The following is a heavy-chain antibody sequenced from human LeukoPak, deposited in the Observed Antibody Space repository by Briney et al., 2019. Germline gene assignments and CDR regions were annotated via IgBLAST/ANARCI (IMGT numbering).Heavy chain of an antibody. J-gene: IGHJ2*01. Sequence: GRSLRLSCAASGFTSSSYGMHWVRQAPGKGLEWVAVIWYDGSNKYYADSVKGRFTISRDNSKNTLYLQMNSLRAEDTVVYYCAKESRKEGRSHYWYFDLWGRGTLVTVSS. CDR3: AKESRKEGRSHYWYFDL. CDR2: IWYDGSNK. V-gene: IGHV3-33*06. D-gene: IGHD3-10*01. CDR1: GFTSSSYG.